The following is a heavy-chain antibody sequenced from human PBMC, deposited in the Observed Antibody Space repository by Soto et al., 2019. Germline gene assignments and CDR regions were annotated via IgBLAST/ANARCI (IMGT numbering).Heavy chain of an antibody. CDR2: IYYSGST. CDR1: GGSISSYY. CDR3: ARRYGPGFDY. J-gene: IGHJ4*02. V-gene: IGHV4-59*08. Sequence: PSETLSLTCTVSGGSISSYYWSWIRQPPGKGLEWIGYIYYSGSTNYNPSLKSRVTISVDTSKNRFSLKLSSVTAADTAVYYCARRYGPGFDYWGQGTLVTVSS. D-gene: IGHD4-17*01.